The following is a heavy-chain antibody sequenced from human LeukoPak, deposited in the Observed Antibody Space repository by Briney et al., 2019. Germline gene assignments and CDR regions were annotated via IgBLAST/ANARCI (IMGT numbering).Heavy chain of an antibody. CDR2: INWNGGTT. D-gene: IGHD3-22*01. CDR3: ARDKHYYDSSNYV. V-gene: IGHV3-20*04. CDR1: GFTFNDYG. Sequence: GGSLRLSCAASGFTFNDYGMSWVRQGPGKGLEWASGINWNGGTTGYADSVRGRFTISRDNAKNSLYLQMNSLRAEDTALYYCARDKHYYDSSNYVWGQGTLVTVSS. J-gene: IGHJ4*02.